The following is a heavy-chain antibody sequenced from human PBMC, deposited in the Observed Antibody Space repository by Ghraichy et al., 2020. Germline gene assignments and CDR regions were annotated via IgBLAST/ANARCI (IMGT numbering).Heavy chain of an antibody. Sequence: GGSLRLSCAASGFTFSSYSMNWVRQAPGKGLEWVSSISYSSTYIYHADSVKGRFTISRDNARNSLYLQMNSLRAEDTAVYYCARGLAYYDSSGHYMDVWGQGTTVTVSS. D-gene: IGHD3-22*01. CDR3: ARGLAYYDSSGHYMDV. CDR2: ISYSSTYI. V-gene: IGHV3-21*01. J-gene: IGHJ6*02. CDR1: GFTFSSYS.